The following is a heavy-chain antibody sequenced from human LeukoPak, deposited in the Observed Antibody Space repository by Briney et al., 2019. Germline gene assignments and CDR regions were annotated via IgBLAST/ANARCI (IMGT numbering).Heavy chain of an antibody. CDR2: ISGSGGST. J-gene: IGHJ4*02. CDR3: AKGYCSGGSCPVFDY. Sequence: GGSLRLSCAASGFTFSSYAMSWVRQAPGKGLEWVSAISGSGGSTYYADSVKGRFTISRDNSKNTLYLQMNSLRAEDTVVYYCAKGYCSGGSCPVFDYWGQGTLVTVSS. V-gene: IGHV3-23*01. CDR1: GFTFSSYA. D-gene: IGHD2-15*01.